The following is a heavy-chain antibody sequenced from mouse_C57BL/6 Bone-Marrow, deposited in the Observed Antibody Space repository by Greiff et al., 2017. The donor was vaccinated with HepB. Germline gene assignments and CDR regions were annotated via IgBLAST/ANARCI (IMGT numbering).Heavy chain of an antibody. Sequence: VHVKQSGAELVRPGASVKLSCTASGFNIKDDYMHWVKQRPEQGLEWIGWIDPENGDTEYASKFQGKATITADTSSNTAYLQLSSLTSEDTAVYYCTTRAYDYGAYWGQGTLVTVSA. CDR1: GFNIKDDY. D-gene: IGHD2-4*01. J-gene: IGHJ3*01. V-gene: IGHV14-4*01. CDR2: IDPENGDT. CDR3: TTRAYDYGAY.